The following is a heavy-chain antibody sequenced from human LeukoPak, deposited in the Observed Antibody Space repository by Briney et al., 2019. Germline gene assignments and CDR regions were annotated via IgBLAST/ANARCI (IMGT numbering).Heavy chain of an antibody. CDR2: IYYSGST. D-gene: IGHD1-26*01. J-gene: IGHJ5*02. V-gene: IGHV4-59*01. CDR3: ARDLVGATPTA. Sequence: PSETLSLTCTVSGAPISTYNWNWIRQPPGKGLEWIGCIYYSGSTNYNPSLKSRVTISVDTSKNQFSLKLSSVTAADTAVYYCARDLVGATPTAWGQGTLVTVSS. CDR1: GAPISTYN.